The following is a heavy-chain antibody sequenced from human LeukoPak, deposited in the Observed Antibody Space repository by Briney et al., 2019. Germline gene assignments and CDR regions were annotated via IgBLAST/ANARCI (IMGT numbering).Heavy chain of an antibody. V-gene: IGHV3-23*01. Sequence: GGSLRLSCAVSGFTFSSHGFTWVRQVPGKGLEWVSAIELSGDTFYADSVKGRFTIPRDNSKDTLYLQLNSLRAEDTAVYYCASEIRPNDYWGQGPLVTVSS. J-gene: IGHJ4*02. CDR3: ASEIRPNDY. CDR2: IELSGDT. CDR1: GFTFSSHG. D-gene: IGHD3-10*01.